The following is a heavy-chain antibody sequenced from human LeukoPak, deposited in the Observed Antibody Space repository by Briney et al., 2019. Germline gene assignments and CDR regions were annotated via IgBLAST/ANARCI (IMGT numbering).Heavy chain of an antibody. CDR1: GYTFTAYY. V-gene: IGHV1-46*01. D-gene: IGHD3-16*01. CDR2: IRPGDTRT. Sequence: ASVKVSCKASGYTFTAYYIQWVRQAPGQGLEWMGTIRPGDTRTTYAQKFQGRVTMTWDTSTTTGYMELSSLRSEDTAVYYCVREKSGGTYDYWGQGTLVTVS. CDR3: VREKSGGTYDY. J-gene: IGHJ4*02.